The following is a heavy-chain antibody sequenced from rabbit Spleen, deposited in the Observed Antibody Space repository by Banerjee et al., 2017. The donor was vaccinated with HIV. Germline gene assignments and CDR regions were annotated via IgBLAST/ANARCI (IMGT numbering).Heavy chain of an antibody. CDR3: ARDTGTSFSSYGMDL. Sequence: QSLEESGGGLVKPGASLTLTCKASGFSFTSNDYMCWVRQAPGKGLEWIACIAGDSSGFTYSATWAKGRFTISKTSSTTVTLQMTSLTVADTATYFCARDTGTSFSSYGMDLWGPGTLVTVS. CDR2: IAGDSSGFT. V-gene: IGHV1S40*01. D-gene: IGHD7-1*01. J-gene: IGHJ6*01. CDR1: GFSFTSNDY.